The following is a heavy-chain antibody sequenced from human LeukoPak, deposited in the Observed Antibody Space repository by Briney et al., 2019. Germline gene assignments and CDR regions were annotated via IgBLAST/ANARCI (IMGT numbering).Heavy chain of an antibody. J-gene: IGHJ6*03. CDR3: ARDGYCSSTSCYVYYYYYMDV. CDR1: GFTFSSYS. V-gene: IGHV3-21*01. D-gene: IGHD2-2*03. CDR2: ISSSSSYI. Sequence: PGGSLRLSCAASGFTFSSYSMNWVRQAPGKGLEWVSSISSSSSYIYYADSVKGRFTISRDNARNSLCLQMNSLRAEDTAVYYCARDGYCSSTSCYVYYYYYMDVWGKGTTVTVSS.